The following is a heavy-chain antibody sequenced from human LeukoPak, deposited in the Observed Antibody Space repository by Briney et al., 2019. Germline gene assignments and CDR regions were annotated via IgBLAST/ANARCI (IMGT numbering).Heavy chain of an antibody. D-gene: IGHD2-15*01. CDR3: ARDPGYCSGGSCRPTGSDY. V-gene: IGHV3-21*01. J-gene: IGHJ4*02. CDR1: GFTFSSYS. CDR2: ISSSSSYI. Sequence: GGSLRLSCAASGFTFSSYSMNWVRQAPGKGLEWVSSISSSSSYIYYADSVKGRFTISRDNGKNSLYLQMNSLRAEDTAVYYCARDPGYCSGGSCRPTGSDYWGQGTLVTVSS.